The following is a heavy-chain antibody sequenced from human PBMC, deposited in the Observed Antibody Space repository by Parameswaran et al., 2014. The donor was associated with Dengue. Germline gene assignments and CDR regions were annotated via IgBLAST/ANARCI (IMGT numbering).Heavy chain of an antibody. D-gene: IGHD6-19*01. V-gene: IGHV4-59*01. Sequence: RWIRQPQEGTGVDWVYLLQWEHQLQPSLKSRVTISVDTSKNQFSLKLSSVTAADTAVYYCARKGDAGSGWGTFDYW. CDR2: LLQWEH. J-gene: IGHJ4*01. CDR3: ARKGDAGSGWGTFDY.